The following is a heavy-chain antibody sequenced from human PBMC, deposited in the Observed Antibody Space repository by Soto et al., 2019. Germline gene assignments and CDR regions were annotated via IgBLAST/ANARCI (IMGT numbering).Heavy chain of an antibody. CDR2: IIPILGIA. CDR3: ATRMSSGWFDY. J-gene: IGHJ5*01. D-gene: IGHD6-19*01. CDR1: GGTFSSYT. V-gene: IGHV1-69*02. Sequence: QVQLVQSGAEVKKPGSSVKVSCKASGGTFSSYTISWVRQAPGQGLEWMGRIIPILGIANYAQKFQGRVTITADKSTSTAYMELSSLRSEDTAVYYGATRMSSGWFDYWGQGTLVTVSS.